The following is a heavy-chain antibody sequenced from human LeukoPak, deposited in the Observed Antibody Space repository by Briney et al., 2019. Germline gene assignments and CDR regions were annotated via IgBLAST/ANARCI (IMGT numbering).Heavy chain of an antibody. CDR3: ARIPNQSKYSIGNY. J-gene: IGHJ4*02. Sequence: SQTLSLTCTVSGVSISSGGYYWSWIRQRPGKGLGWIGYIYYTGSTYYNPSLKSRVTISVDTSKNQFSLKLTSVTAADTAVYYCARIPNQSKYSIGNYWGQGTLVTVSS. CDR1: GVSISSGGYY. CDR2: IYYTGST. V-gene: IGHV4-31*03. D-gene: IGHD1-14*01.